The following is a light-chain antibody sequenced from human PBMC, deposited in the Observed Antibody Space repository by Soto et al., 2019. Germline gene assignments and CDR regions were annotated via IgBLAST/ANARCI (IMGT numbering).Light chain of an antibody. CDR1: SSDLGGYYY. CDR2: EVS. CDR3: NSYAGSNNWV. J-gene: IGLJ7*01. V-gene: IGLV2-8*01. Sequence: QSVLTQPPSASGSPGQSVTISCTGTSSDLGGYYYVSWYQQHPGKAPKLMIYEVSKRPSGVPDRFSGSKSGNTASLTVSGLQTEDEADYYCNSYAGSNNWVFGGGTQLTVL.